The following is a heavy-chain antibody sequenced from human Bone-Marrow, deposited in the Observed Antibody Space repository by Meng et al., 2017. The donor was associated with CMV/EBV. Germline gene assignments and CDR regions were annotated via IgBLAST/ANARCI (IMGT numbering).Heavy chain of an antibody. Sequence: SISTSGVGVACIRQPPGEALELLAIISWHAVKRYSPFLKHRLTITRDTSNNQVALSMTDMDPVDTATYYCAQRRWTSSGWYGNWFDPWAQGILVTVSS. J-gene: IGHJ5*02. CDR1: SISTSGVG. V-gene: IGHV2-5*01. CDR2: ISWHAVK. CDR3: AQRRWTSSGWYGNWFDP. D-gene: IGHD6-19*01.